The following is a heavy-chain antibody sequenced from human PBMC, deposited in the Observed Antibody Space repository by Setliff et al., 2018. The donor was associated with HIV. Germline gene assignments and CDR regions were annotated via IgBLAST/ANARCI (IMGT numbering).Heavy chain of an antibody. CDR1: GFSFSTYS. J-gene: IGHJ4*02. Sequence: GGSLRLSCTASGFSFSTYSMNWVRQAPGKGLEWLSVISGHTINVYYADSVKGRFTISRDNSKNTLYLQMNSLRAEDTAVYYCAKDQSSAGYYFDSWGQGTLVTVSS. CDR2: ISGHTINV. V-gene: IGHV3-23*01. CDR3: AKDQSSAGYYFDS. D-gene: IGHD6-25*01.